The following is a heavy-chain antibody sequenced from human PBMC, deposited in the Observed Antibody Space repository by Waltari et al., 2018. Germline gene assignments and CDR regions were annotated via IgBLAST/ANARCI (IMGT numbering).Heavy chain of an antibody. CDR1: GYTFTGYY. CDR2: INPNSGGT. D-gene: IGHD6-19*01. Sequence: QVQLVQSGAEVKKPGASVKVSCKASGYTFTGYYMNWVRQAPGQGLEWMGRINPNSGGTNYAQKFQGRVTMTRDTSISTAYMELSRLRSDDTAVYYCATVVIAVAGTLDYWGQGTLVTVSS. CDR3: ATVVIAVAGTLDY. V-gene: IGHV1-2*06. J-gene: IGHJ4*02.